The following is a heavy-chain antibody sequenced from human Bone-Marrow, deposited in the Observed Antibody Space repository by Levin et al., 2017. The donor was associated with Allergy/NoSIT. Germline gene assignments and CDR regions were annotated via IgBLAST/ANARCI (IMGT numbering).Heavy chain of an antibody. V-gene: IGHV4-31*03. Sequence: SETLSLTCTVSGGSISSGGYYWSWIRQHPGKGLEWIGYIYYSGSTYYNPSLKSRVTISVDTSKNQFSLKLSSVTAADTAVYYCARGYGSGSLRAFDIWGQGTMVTVSS. CDR2: IYYSGST. D-gene: IGHD3-10*01. J-gene: IGHJ3*02. CDR3: ARGYGSGSLRAFDI. CDR1: GGSISSGGYY.